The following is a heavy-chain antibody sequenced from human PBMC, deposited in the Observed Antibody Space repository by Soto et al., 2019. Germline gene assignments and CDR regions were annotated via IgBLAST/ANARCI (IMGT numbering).Heavy chain of an antibody. Sequence: TLSLTCTVSFGSISPYYWNWVRQPPGKALEWIASIYYSGSTNYNPSLKSRVTISVDTSKNQFSLKLSSVTAADTAVYYCARKSSSRWRADYWGQGTLVTVSS. D-gene: IGHD6-13*01. CDR1: FGSISPYY. CDR3: ARKSSSRWRADY. J-gene: IGHJ4*02. CDR2: IYYSGST. V-gene: IGHV4-59*08.